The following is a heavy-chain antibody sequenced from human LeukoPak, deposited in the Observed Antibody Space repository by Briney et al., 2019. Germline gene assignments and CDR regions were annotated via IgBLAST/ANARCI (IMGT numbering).Heavy chain of an antibody. CDR1: GYTFTSYY. CDR3: ARDDYGGNSLGI. J-gene: IGHJ3*02. V-gene: IGHV1-46*03. CDR2: INPSGGST. Sequence: ASVKVSCKASGYTFTSYYMHWLRQAPGQGLEWMGIINPSGGSTSYAQKFQGRVTMTRDTSTSTVYMELSSLRSEDTAVYYCARDDYGGNSLGIWGQGTMVTVSS. D-gene: IGHD4-23*01.